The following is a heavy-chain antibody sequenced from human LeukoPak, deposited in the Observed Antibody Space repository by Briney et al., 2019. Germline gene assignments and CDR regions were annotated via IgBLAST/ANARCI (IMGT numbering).Heavy chain of an antibody. D-gene: IGHD6-13*01. Sequence: GGSLRLSCGASGFTFSSYWMHWVRQAPGKGLEWVAVIWYDGSNKYYADSVKGRFAISRDNSKNTLHLQMNSLRAEDTAVYYCARDGVLAVGRGAPLDYWGQGTLVTVSS. V-gene: IGHV3-33*08. CDR1: GFTFSSYW. J-gene: IGHJ4*02. CDR3: ARDGVLAVGRGAPLDY. CDR2: IWYDGSNK.